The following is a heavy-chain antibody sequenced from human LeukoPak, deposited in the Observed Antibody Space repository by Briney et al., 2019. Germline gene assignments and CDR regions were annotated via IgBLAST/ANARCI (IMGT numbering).Heavy chain of an antibody. D-gene: IGHD3-10*01. CDR2: IIPIPGIA. V-gene: IGHV1-69*04. J-gene: IGHJ4*02. Sequence: SVKVSCKASGGTFSSYAISWVRQAPGQGLEWMGRIIPIPGIANYAQKFQGRVTITADKSTSTAYMELSSLRSEDTAVYYCARDYYDYYGSGSFWGQGTLVTVSS. CDR3: ARDYYDYYGSGSF. CDR1: GGTFSSYA.